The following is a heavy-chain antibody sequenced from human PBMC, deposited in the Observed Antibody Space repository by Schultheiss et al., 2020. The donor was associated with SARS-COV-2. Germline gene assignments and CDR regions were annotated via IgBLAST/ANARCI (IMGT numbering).Heavy chain of an antibody. D-gene: IGHD3-16*01. Sequence: SETLSLTCTVSGGSISSYYWSWIRQPPGKGLEWIGYIYYSGSTNYNPSLKSRVTISVDTSKNQFSLKLSSVTAADTAVYYCARGGADAFDIWGQGTMVTVSS. CDR3: ARGGADAFDI. V-gene: IGHV4-59*12. CDR1: GGSISSYY. CDR2: IYYSGST. J-gene: IGHJ3*02.